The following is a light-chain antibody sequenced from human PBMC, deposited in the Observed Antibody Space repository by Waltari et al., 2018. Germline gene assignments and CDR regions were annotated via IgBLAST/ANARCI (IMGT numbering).Light chain of an antibody. CDR2: EGS. Sequence: QSALTQPASVSGSPGQSFTISCTGTSSDVGGYNLGSWYQQHPGKAPKLLIYEGSKRPSGVSNRFSGSKSGNTASLTISGLQAEDEADYYCCSYAGSSTHVVFGGGTKLTVL. J-gene: IGLJ2*01. CDR1: SSDVGGYNL. CDR3: CSYAGSSTHVV. V-gene: IGLV2-23*01.